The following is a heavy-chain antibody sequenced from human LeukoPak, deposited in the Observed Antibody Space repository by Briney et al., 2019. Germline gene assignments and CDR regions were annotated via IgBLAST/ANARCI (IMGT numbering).Heavy chain of an antibody. CDR2: IRYDGSNK. CDR1: GFTFSSYG. V-gene: IGHV3-30*02. Sequence: GGSLRLSYAASGFTFSSYGMHWVRQAPGKGLEWVAFIRYDGSNKYYADSVKGRFTISRDNSKNTLYLQMNSLRAEDTAVYYCAKDLLYYGSYYYYYMDVWGKGTTVTISS. D-gene: IGHD3-10*01. CDR3: AKDLLYYGSYYYYYMDV. J-gene: IGHJ6*03.